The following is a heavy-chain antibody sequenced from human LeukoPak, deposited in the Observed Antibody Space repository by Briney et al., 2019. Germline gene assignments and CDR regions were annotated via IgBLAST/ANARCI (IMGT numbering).Heavy chain of an antibody. CDR2: ISHGGST. Sequence: PETLSLTRTVSGYSISSGYFWGWIRQPPGKGLEWIGTISHGGSTYYNPSLKSRVTISVDTSKNQFSLNLSSVTAADTAVFYCARATVTTEGYYFDYWGQGTLVTVSS. J-gene: IGHJ4*02. D-gene: IGHD4-17*01. V-gene: IGHV4-38-2*02. CDR1: GYSISSGYF. CDR3: ARATVTTEGYYFDY.